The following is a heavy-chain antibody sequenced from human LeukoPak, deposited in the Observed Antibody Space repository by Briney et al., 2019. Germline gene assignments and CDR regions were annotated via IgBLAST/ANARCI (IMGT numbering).Heavy chain of an antibody. CDR1: GFTFSSYN. D-gene: IGHD3-10*01. J-gene: IGHJ4*02. CDR3: ARGQYYYGSGSYDPAWVYFDY. Sequence: GSLRLSCAASGFTFSSYNMNWVRQAPGKGLEWIGRIYASGSTNYNPSLKSRVTMSVDTSKNQFSLKLSSVTAADTAVYYCARGQYYYGSGSYDPAWVYFDYWGQGTLVTVSS. CDR2: IYASGST. V-gene: IGHV4-4*07.